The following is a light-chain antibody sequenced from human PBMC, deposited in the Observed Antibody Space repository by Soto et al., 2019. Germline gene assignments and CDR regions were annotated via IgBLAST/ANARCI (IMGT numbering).Light chain of an antibody. V-gene: IGKV3-11*01. CDR2: DAS. Sequence: IVLTQSPATLSLSPGERATLSCRASQSVSSYLAWYRHKPGQAPRLLIYDASNRATGIPARFSGSGSGTDFTLTISSLQPEDFATYYCQQSYSTPHTFGQGTKVDIK. CDR3: QQSYSTPHT. J-gene: IGKJ2*01. CDR1: QSVSSY.